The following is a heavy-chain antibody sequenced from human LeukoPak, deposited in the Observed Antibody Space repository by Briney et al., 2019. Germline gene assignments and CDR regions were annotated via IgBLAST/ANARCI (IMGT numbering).Heavy chain of an antibody. V-gene: IGHV4-59*07. CDR1: GDSISTYS. J-gene: IGHJ2*01. CDR2: ISYSGST. D-gene: IGHD3-10*01. CDR3: AKAMSSAWNFDL. Sequence: SDTLSLTCTVSGDSISTYSWIWIRQPPGKGLECISYISYSGSTNFNPSLQSRVTMSVATSKNQFSLKLNSVTAADTAVYYCAKAMSSAWNFDLWGRGTLVTVSS.